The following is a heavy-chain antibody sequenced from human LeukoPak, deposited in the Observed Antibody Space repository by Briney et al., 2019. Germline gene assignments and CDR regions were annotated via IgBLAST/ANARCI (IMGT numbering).Heavy chain of an antibody. D-gene: IGHD6-19*01. V-gene: IGHV7-4-1*02. CDR1: GYTFTSYA. CDR3: AREWLVPILRGNYYYGMDV. J-gene: IGHJ6*02. Sequence: ASVKVSCKASGYTFTSYAMNWVRQAPGQGLEWMGWINTNTGNPTYAQGFTGRFVFSLDTSVSTAYLQISSLKAEDTAVYYCAREWLVPILRGNYYYGMDVWGQGTTVTVSS. CDR2: INTNTGNP.